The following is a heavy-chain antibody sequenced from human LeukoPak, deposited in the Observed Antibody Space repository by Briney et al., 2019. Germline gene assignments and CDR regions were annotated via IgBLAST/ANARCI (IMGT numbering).Heavy chain of an antibody. D-gene: IGHD1-26*01. CDR2: ISSTGSYI. CDR3: ASGGGATRSGYAFDM. CDR1: GFNLNSYM. J-gene: IGHJ3*02. Sequence: GGSLRLSCAASGFNLNSYMLNWVRQAPGKGLEWVSSISSTGSYIYYADSVKGRFTISRDNPGNVVYLQMNSLRAEDTAVYYCASGGGATRSGYAFDMWGQGTVVTVSS. V-gene: IGHV3-21*01.